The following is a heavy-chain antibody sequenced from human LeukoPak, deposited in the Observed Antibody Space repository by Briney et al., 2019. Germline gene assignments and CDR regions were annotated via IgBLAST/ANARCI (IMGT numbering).Heavy chain of an antibody. CDR3: ARNPYYDILTGYYNGAFDI. Sequence: SETLSLTCTVSGGSISGSGYYWGWIRQPPGKGLEWIGTIYYSGTTYYNPSLKSRVTISVDTSKNQFSLKLSSVTAADTAVYYCARNPYYDILTGYYNGAFDIWGQGTMVTVSS. J-gene: IGHJ3*02. V-gene: IGHV4-39*01. D-gene: IGHD3-9*01. CDR1: GGSISGSGYY. CDR2: IYYSGTT.